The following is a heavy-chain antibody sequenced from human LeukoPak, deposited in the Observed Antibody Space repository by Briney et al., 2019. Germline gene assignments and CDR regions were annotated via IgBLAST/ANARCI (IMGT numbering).Heavy chain of an antibody. CDR3: ARSVEGYCRGGSCYSYSYYMDV. V-gene: IGHV4-39*07. CDR1: GGSISTSNYY. Sequence: PSETLSLTCTVSGGSISTSNYYWGWIRQPPGKGLEWIGNIFYSGSTYYSPSLRSRVTISLDTSRNQFSLKLSSVTAADTAVYYCARSVEGYCRGGSCYSYSYYMDVWGKGTTVTVSS. J-gene: IGHJ6*03. CDR2: IFYSGST. D-gene: IGHD2-15*01.